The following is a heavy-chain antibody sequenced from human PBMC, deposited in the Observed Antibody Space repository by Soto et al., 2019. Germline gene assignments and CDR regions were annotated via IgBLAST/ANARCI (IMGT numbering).Heavy chain of an antibody. J-gene: IGHJ4*02. CDR2: ISEDSGTT. D-gene: IGHD3-16*01. Sequence: EVQLLESGGGLVQPGGSLRLSCATSGFNFNTNGMTWVRQAPGKGLEWVSIISEDSGTTYYAESAKGRFTVSRDNSKNMLYLQMNSLRAEDTATYYCVKDNNWGEPGWGQGTLVTVSS. V-gene: IGHV3-23*01. CDR1: GFNFNTNG. CDR3: VKDNNWGEPG.